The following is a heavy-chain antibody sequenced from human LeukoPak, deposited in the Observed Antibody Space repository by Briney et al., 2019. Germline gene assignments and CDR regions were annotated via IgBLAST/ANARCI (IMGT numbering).Heavy chain of an antibody. Sequence: GGSLRLSCEASGFTFTTYSMTWVRQAPGKGLEWVSIISSGSSAIFSADALKGRFTISRDDAKNLLYLDMNSLRAEDTAVYYCARGHSAVTRHFDFWGQGTLVTVSS. CDR1: GFTFTTYS. CDR2: ISSGSSAI. D-gene: IGHD4-17*01. J-gene: IGHJ4*02. CDR3: ARGHSAVTRHFDF. V-gene: IGHV3-21*01.